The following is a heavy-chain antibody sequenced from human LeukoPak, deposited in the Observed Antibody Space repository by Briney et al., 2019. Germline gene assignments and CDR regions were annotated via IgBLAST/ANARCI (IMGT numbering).Heavy chain of an antibody. V-gene: IGHV4-31*03. CDR3: ARWNSYGFGY. CDR2: IYYSGST. D-gene: IGHD5-18*01. CDR1: GGSISSGGYY. J-gene: IGHJ4*02. Sequence: QSSETLSLTCTVSGGSISSGGYYWSWIRQHPGKGLEWIGYIYYSGSTYYNPSLKSRVTISVDTSKNQFSLKLSSVTAADTAVYYCARWNSYGFGYWGQGTLVTVSS.